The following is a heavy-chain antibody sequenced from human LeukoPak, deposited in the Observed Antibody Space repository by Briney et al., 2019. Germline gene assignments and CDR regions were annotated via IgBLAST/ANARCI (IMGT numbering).Heavy chain of an antibody. J-gene: IGHJ6*02. CDR2: ISAYNGNT. D-gene: IGHD3-10*01. V-gene: IGHV1-18*04. CDR3: ARGYYYGSGSSFGGMDV. Sequence: ASVKVSCKASGYTFTGYFVHWLRQAPGHGLEWMGWISAYNGNTNYAQKLQGRVTMTTDTSTSTAYMELRSLRSDDTAVHYCARGYYYGSGSSFGGMDVWGQGTTVTVSS. CDR1: GYTFTGYF.